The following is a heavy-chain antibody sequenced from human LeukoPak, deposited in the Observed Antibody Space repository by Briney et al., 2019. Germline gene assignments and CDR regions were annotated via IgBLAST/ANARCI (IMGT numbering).Heavy chain of an antibody. Sequence: GASVKVSCKASGYTFTGYYMHWVRQAPGQGPEWMGVISPSGGSTTYAQKFQGRVTLTRDTSISTAYMELSRLRSDDTAVYYCARDSSSWYVGYYYYYMDVWGKGTTVTISS. CDR1: GYTFTGYY. CDR2: ISPSGGST. CDR3: ARDSSSWYVGYYYYYMDV. V-gene: IGHV1-2*02. D-gene: IGHD6-13*01. J-gene: IGHJ6*03.